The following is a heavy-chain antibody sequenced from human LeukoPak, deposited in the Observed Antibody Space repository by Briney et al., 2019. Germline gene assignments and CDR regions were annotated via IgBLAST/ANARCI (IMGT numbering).Heavy chain of an antibody. J-gene: IGHJ3*02. V-gene: IGHV4-34*01. CDR1: GGSFSGYY. CDR3: ARGLYGDYQDAVDI. CDR2: INHSGST. D-gene: IGHD4-17*01. Sequence: SETLSLTCAVYGGSFSGYYWSWIRQPPGKGLEWIGEINHSGSTNYNPSLKSRVTISVDTSKNQFSLKLSSVTAADTAVYYCARGLYGDYQDAVDIWGQGTMVTVSS.